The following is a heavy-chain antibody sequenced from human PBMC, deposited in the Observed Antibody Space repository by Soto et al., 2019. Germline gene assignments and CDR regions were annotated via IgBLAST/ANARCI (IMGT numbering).Heavy chain of an antibody. V-gene: IGHV3-23*01. J-gene: IGHJ4*02. D-gene: IGHD2-15*01. CDR2: VSIGGST. CDR3: AKRRGAGGHFDY. CDR1: GFTFSSYA. Sequence: DVQLLESGGGLVQPEGSLRLSCAASGFTFSSYAMGWVRQGPGKGLEWVAVVSIGGSTHYTDSVRGRFTISRDNSKNTLSLQMNSLTAEDTAVYFCAKRRGAGGHFDYWGQGARVTFSS.